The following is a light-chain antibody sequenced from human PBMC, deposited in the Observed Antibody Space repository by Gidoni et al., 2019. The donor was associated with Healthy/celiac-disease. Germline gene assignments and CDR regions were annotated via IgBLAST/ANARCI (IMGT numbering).Light chain of an antibody. CDR3: QQSYSTPLT. CDR1: QSISSY. J-gene: IGKJ4*01. V-gene: IGKV1-39*01. CDR2: AAS. Sequence: DIQMTQSPSSLSASVGDRVTITCRASQSISSYLNLYQQKPGKAPKLLIYAASSLQSGVPSRFSCSGSGTDFTLTISSLQPEDFATYYCQQSYSTPLTFGGWTKVEIK.